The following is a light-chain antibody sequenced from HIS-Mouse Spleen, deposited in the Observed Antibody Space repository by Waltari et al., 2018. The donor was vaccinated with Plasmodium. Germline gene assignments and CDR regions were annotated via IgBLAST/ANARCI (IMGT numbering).Light chain of an antibody. V-gene: IGLV3-10*01. CDR1: ALPKKY. Sequence: SYELTQPPAVSVSPGQTATITCSGDALPKKYAYWYQHKSGQAPVLFIYEDSKRPSGIPERFSGSSSGTMATLTISGAQVEDEADYYCYSTDSSGNHRVFGGGTKLTVL. CDR3: YSTDSSGNHRV. CDR2: EDS. J-gene: IGLJ3*02.